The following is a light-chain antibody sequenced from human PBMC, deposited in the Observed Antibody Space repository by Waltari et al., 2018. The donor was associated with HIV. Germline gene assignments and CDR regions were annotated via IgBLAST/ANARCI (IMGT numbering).Light chain of an antibody. Sequence: HSVLTPPPSASGTPGQWVTISFSGSSSNIGTHYVFCYPQLPGTDPKNLIYSKIHRRSGEPDRFSSSKSGTSDSLAISGLRSDDEDDDYCVEWDGSLSAYVLFDGGTKRTVL. CDR2: SKI. CDR3: VEWDGSLSAYVL. CDR1: SSNIGTHY. V-gene: IGLV1-47*02. J-gene: IGLJ2*01.